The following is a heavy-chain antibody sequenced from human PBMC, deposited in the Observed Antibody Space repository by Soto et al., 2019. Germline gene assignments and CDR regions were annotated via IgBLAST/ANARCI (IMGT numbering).Heavy chain of an antibody. CDR1: GYTFTSYY. CDR3: ARPPSHGPGSHDAFDI. J-gene: IGHJ3*02. V-gene: IGHV1-46*01. Sequence: ASVKVSCKASGYTFTSYYMHWVRQAPGQGLEWMGIINPSGGSTSYAQKFQGRVTMTRDTSTSTVYMELSSLRSEDTAVYYCARPPSHGPGSHDAFDIWGQGTMVTVS. D-gene: IGHD3-10*01. CDR2: INPSGGST.